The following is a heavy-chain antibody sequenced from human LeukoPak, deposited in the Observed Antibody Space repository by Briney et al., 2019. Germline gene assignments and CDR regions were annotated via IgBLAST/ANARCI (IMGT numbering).Heavy chain of an antibody. CDR3: AKDMGSRATSLDY. J-gene: IGHJ4*02. V-gene: IGHV3-23*01. CDR2: VSSIGISS. D-gene: IGHD1-26*01. Sequence: GGSLRLSCTASGFTFSNYAITWVRQAPGKGLEWVSSVSSIGISSYYAHSVKGRFTISRDNSQNTLYLQMNSLRAEDTAIYYCAKDMGSRATSLDYWGQGTLVTVSS. CDR1: GFTFSNYA.